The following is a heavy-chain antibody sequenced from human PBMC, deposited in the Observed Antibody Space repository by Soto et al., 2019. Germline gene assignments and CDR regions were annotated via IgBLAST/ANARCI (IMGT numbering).Heavy chain of an antibody. CDR3: ASIVSSAHGEFSD. D-gene: IGHD3-10*01. CDR1: GGSISSGGYY. J-gene: IGHJ4*02. CDR2: IYYSGST. Sequence: QVQLQESGPGLVKPSQTLSLTCTVSGGSISSGGYYWSWIRQHPGKGLEWIGYIYYSGSTYYNPSIKSRIXISVDTSKNQFSLKLSSVTAADTAVYYCASIVSSAHGEFSDWGQGTLVTVSS. V-gene: IGHV4-31*03.